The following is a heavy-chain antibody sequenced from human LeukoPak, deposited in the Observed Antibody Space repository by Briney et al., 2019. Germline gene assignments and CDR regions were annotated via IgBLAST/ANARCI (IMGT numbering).Heavy chain of an antibody. Sequence: NASETLSLTCAVYGGSFSGYYWSWIRQPPGKGLEWIGEINHSGSTNYNPSLKRRVTRSVDTSKDQFSLKRSSVTAADTAVYYCARGRSPVRTMIVVVTRINWFDPWGQGTLVTVSS. V-gene: IGHV4-34*01. J-gene: IGHJ5*02. CDR1: GGSFSGYY. D-gene: IGHD3-22*01. CDR3: ARGRSPVRTMIVVVTRINWFDP. CDR2: INHSGST.